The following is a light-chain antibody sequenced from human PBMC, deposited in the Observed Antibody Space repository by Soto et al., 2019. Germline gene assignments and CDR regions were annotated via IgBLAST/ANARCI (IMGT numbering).Light chain of an antibody. V-gene: IGKV4-1*01. J-gene: IGKJ1*01. CDR3: QQYYSYPRT. CDR1: QSVLFSSNNKKY. Sequence: DIVMTQSPDSLAVSLGEMATINCKSSQSVLFSSNNKKYLAWYQQRRGQPPKXLFYWASTRESGVPERFSGSGSGTHFTLTITSLQAEDVEVYYCQQYYSYPRTFGQGTKVDIK. CDR2: WAS.